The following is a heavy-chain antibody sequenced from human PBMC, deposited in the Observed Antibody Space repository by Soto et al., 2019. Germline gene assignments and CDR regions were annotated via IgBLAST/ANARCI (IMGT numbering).Heavy chain of an antibody. J-gene: IGHJ5*02. V-gene: IGHV4-39*02. CDR1: GASISNNNYY. Sequence: SETLSLTCTVSGASISNNNYYWGWLRQPPGKGLEWIGSISYSGSTYYSPSLKSRVTISVDTSKNHFSLKLSSVTAADTAVYYCARRRLRSWGGGTAFDPWGQGTLVTVSS. CDR3: ARRRLRSWGGGTAFDP. CDR2: ISYSGST. D-gene: IGHD3-10*01.